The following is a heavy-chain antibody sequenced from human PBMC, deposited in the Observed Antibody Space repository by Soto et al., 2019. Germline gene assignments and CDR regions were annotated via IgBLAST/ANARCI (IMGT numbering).Heavy chain of an antibody. V-gene: IGHV3-23*01. J-gene: IGHJ6*02. D-gene: IGHD2-15*01. Sequence: DVQLLESGGHLVQPGGSLRLSCAASGFTFSSYAMSWVRQAPGKGLEWVSSVSAGGDMTYYSDSVKGQFTISRDNSNNVLFLQMNSLRIEDTALYYCARGDRGGSGSPASYYYSGLDVWGQGTTVTVS. CDR1: GFTFSSYA. CDR3: ARGDRGGSGSPASYYYSGLDV. CDR2: VSAGGDMT.